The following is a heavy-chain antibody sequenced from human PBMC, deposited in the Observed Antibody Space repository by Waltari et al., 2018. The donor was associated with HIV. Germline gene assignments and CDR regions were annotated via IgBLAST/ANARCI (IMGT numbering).Heavy chain of an antibody. CDR2: INPGDFDT. CDR3: AVVAYYFCRREDRRRVHYFQN. CDR1: GYKFNKYW. V-gene: IGHV5-51*01. Sequence: EVQLVQSAPPIKKPGETLKISCKASGYKFNKYWIGLVGQMHGKGMEWMGMINPGDFDTRYNLSSQGHVTISADTSVTTAHLPWRSLKASDTANDYCAVVAYYFCRREDRRRVHYFQNRGQGTLVTV. D-gene: IGHD3-10*01. J-gene: IGHJ1*01.